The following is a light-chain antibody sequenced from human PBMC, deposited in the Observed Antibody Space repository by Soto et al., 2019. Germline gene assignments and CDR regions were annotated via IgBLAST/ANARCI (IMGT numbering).Light chain of an antibody. CDR2: EVT. CDR1: SSDIGSYDL. J-gene: IGLJ1*01. V-gene: IGLV2-23*02. Sequence: QSALTQPASVSGSPGQSITISCTGTSSDIGSYDLVSWYQQHPGTAPKLIIYEVTKRPSGVSTRFSGSKSGNTASLTISGLQAVDEPDYYCCSFADFTYVFGTGTKVTVL. CDR3: CSFADFTYV.